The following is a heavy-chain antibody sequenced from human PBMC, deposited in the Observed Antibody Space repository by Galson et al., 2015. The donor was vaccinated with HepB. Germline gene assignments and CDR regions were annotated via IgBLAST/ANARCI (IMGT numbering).Heavy chain of an antibody. Sequence: VKVSCKASGGTFSSYAISWVRQAPGQGLEWMGGIIPIFATANYAQKFQGRVTITTDESTSTAYMELSSLRSEDTAVYYCATEQGQLWLREGWFEPWGQGTLVIVSS. CDR2: IIPIFATA. V-gene: IGHV1-69*13. D-gene: IGHD5-18*01. CDR3: ATEQGQLWLREGWFEP. CDR1: GGTFSSYA. J-gene: IGHJ5*02.